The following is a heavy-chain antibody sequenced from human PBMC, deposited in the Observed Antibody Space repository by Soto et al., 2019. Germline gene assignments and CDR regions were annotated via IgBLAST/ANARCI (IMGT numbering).Heavy chain of an antibody. CDR3: AKDWGGYDGSGDCPDDSAY. J-gene: IGHJ4*02. D-gene: IGHD3-22*01. CDR1: GFTFSTDA. Sequence: VQLVQSGGGVVQPGGSLRLSCVASGFTFSTDAMHWVRQAPGKGLEWVSAISSDGNNKDYGDSVKGRFTISRDNSMDTLYRQMKSLRAEDTAVYYCAKDWGGYDGSGDCPDDSAYWGQGTLVTVSS. V-gene: IGHV3-30*18. CDR2: ISSDGNNK.